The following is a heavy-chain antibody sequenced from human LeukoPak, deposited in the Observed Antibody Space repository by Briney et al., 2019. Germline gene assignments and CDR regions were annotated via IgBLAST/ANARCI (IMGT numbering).Heavy chain of an antibody. D-gene: IGHD3-9*01. CDR2: ISAYNGNT. J-gene: IGHJ4*02. CDR3: ARIVLRYFDWLLTPDY. Sequence: GASVKVSCKASGYTFTSYGISWVRQAPGQGLEWMGWISAYNGNTNYAQKLQGRVTMTTDTSTSTVYMELRSLRSDDTAVYYCARIVLRYFDWLLTPDYWGQGTLVTVSS. V-gene: IGHV1-18*04. CDR1: GYTFTSYG.